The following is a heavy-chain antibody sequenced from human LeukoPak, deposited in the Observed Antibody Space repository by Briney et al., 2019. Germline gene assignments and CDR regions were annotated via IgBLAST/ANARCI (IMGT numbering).Heavy chain of an antibody. CDR3: AKDYDSSGYYPDY. Sequence: GSLRLSCAASGFTFNSYTMNWVRQAPGKGLEWVSSYADSVKGRFTISRDNAKNSLYLQMNSLRAEDTALYYCAKDYDSSGYYPDYWGQGTLVTVSS. D-gene: IGHD3-22*01. V-gene: IGHV3-21*04. J-gene: IGHJ4*02. CDR1: GFTFNSYT.